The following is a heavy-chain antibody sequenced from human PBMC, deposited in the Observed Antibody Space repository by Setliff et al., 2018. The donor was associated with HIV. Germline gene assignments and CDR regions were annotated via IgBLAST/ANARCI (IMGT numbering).Heavy chain of an antibody. Sequence: SETLSLTCTVSGGSISSHYWSWIRQPPGKGLEWVGYIYYSGGTTYNPSLKSRVTISVGASKSQFSLNLTSVTAADTAVYYCARVRGSSGWYVFDYWGQGTLVTVSS. CDR1: GGSISSHY. CDR2: IYYSGGT. CDR3: ARVRGSSGWYVFDY. V-gene: IGHV4-59*08. D-gene: IGHD6-19*01. J-gene: IGHJ4*02.